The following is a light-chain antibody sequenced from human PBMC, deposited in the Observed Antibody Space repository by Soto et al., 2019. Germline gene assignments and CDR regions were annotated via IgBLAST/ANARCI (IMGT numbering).Light chain of an antibody. CDR1: QSVLYSSNNKDY. J-gene: IGKJ4*01. CDR3: KQYSSIPLT. Sequence: DIVMTQSPASLAVSLGERATINCKSSQSVLYSSNNKDYLAWYQQKPGQPPKLLIYWASTRESGVPDRFSGSWSVTDFNIAISSLQAEGGGGYYSKQYSSIPLTFGGGTRVEMK. V-gene: IGKV4-1*01. CDR2: WAS.